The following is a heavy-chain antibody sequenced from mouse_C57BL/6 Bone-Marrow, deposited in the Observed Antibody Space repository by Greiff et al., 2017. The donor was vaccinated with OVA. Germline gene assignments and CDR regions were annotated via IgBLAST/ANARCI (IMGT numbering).Heavy chain of an antibody. V-gene: IGHV1-55*01. CDR2: IYPGSGST. CDR3: ARIHNELWYYFDY. D-gene: IGHD6-1*01. J-gene: IGHJ2*01. Sequence: VQLQQSGAELVKPGASVKMSCKASGYTFTSYWITWVKQRPGQGLEWIGDIYPGSGSTNYNEKFKSKATLTVDTSSSTAYMQLSSLTSEDSAVYYCARIHNELWYYFDYWGQGTTLTVSS. CDR1: GYTFTSYW.